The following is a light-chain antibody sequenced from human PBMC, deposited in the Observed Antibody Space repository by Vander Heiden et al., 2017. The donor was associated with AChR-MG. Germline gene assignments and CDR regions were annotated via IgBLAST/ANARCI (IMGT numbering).Light chain of an antibody. CDR1: KLGDKF. J-gene: IGLJ2*01. CDR2: QDD. V-gene: IGLV3-1*01. CDR3: QTWDISTVV. Sequence: SYEVTQPPAVSVSPGQTATISCSGDKLGDKFVFWYQLKPGQSPVLVIYQDDKRPSVIPERFSGSNSGNTATLTISGTQPMDEADYHCQTWDISTVVFGGGTKLTVL.